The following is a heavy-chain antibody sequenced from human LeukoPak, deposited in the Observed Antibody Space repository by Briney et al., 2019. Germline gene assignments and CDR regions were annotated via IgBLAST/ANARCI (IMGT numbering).Heavy chain of an antibody. V-gene: IGHV4-59*01. CDR2: IYYSGTT. CDR3: ARGVYIAAAQYGY. D-gene: IGHD6-13*01. CDR1: GCSISSYY. J-gene: IGHJ4*02. Sequence: SETLSLTCTVSGCSISSYYWSWIRQPPGEGLGWIGYIYYSGTTNYNPSLKSRVTISVDTSKDQFSLKLSSVTAADTAVYYCARGVYIAAAQYGYWGQGTLVTVSS.